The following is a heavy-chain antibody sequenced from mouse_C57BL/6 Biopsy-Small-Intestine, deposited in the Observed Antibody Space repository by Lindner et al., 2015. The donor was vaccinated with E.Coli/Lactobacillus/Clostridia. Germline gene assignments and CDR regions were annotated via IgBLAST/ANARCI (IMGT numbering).Heavy chain of an antibody. CDR3: ARERILYAMDY. V-gene: IGHV1-39*01. Sequence: VQLQESGAELVKPGASVKISCKASGYSFTDYNMNWVKQSHGKSLEWIGNINPYYGSTSYNQKFKGKATLTVDKSSSTAYMQLNSLTSDDSAVYYCARERILYAMDYWGQGTSVTVSS. CDR1: GYSFTDYN. CDR2: INPYYGST. J-gene: IGHJ4*01.